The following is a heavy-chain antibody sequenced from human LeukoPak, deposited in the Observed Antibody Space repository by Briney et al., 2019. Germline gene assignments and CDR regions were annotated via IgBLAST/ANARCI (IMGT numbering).Heavy chain of an antibody. Sequence: PSETLSLTCAVYGGSFSGYYWSWIRQPPGKGLEWIGEINRSGSTNYNPSLKSRVTISVDTSKNQFSLKLSSVTAADTAVYYCARGRRAVAGTGRYYFDYWGQGTLVTVSS. V-gene: IGHV4-34*01. D-gene: IGHD6-19*01. CDR1: GGSFSGYY. CDR2: INRSGST. J-gene: IGHJ4*02. CDR3: ARGRRAVAGTGRYYFDY.